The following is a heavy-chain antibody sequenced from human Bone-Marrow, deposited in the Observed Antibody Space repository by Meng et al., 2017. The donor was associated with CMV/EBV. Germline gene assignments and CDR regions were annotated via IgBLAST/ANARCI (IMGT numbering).Heavy chain of an antibody. CDR2: IRSGANSDAT. D-gene: IGHD1-1*01. CDR1: GYTFTGYY. CDR3: SRGGYNSYYYGMDV. Sequence: KVSCKASGYTFTGYYMHWVRQASGKGLEWVGRIRSGANSDATAYAASVEGRFTISRDDSKNTAYLQMNSLKTEDTAVYYCSRGGYNSYYYGMDVWGQGPTVTGSS. J-gene: IGHJ6*01. V-gene: IGHV3-73*01.